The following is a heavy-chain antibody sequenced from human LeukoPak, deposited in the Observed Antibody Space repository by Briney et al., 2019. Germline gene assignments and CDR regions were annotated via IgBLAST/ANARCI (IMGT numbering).Heavy chain of an antibody. D-gene: IGHD3-10*01. V-gene: IGHV3-21*01. CDR3: ARAKPKNMVRGLIMRRESRYYFDY. CDR1: GFTFSTYN. CDR2: ITSSSSYT. Sequence: PGGSLRLSCAASGFTFSTYNMNWVRQAPGKGLEWVSSITSSSSYTFYADSVKGRFTISRDNGKNSLYLQMNSLRAEDTAIYYCARAKPKNMVRGLIMRRESRYYFDYWGQGTLVTVSS. J-gene: IGHJ4*02.